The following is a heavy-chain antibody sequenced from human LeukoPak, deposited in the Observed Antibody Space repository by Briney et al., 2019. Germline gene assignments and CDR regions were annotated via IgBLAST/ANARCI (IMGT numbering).Heavy chain of an antibody. CDR1: GFTFRSYA. J-gene: IGHJ6*02. CDR3: ARDVAHHDYYGMDV. CDR2: IWYDGSNK. V-gene: IGHV3-33*01. Sequence: GGSLRLSCAASGFTFRSYAMHWVRQAPGKGLDWVAAIWYDGSNKNYADSVKGRFTIYRDDSKSTLYLQMNSLRAEDTAVYYCARDVAHHDYYGMDVWGQGTTVAVSS.